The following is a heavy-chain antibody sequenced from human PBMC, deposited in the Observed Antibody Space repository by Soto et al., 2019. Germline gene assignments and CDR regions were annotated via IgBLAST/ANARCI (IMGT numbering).Heavy chain of an antibody. CDR3: TRGGDGSGFFSDF. V-gene: IGHV3-48*01. CDR2: ISGRSNTI. J-gene: IGHJ4*02. D-gene: IGHD3-22*01. CDR1: GFTFSDYN. Sequence: PGGSLRLSWVASGFTFSDYNMNWVRQAPGEGLGWVSFISGRSNTIYYADSGEGRFTISRDNAQKPLYLLMNSPRAEGTAVYYWTRGGDGSGFFSDFGGKGARVTAPS.